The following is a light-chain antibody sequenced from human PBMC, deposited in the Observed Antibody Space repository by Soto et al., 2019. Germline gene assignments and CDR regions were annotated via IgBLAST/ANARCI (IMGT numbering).Light chain of an antibody. CDR1: QSVSSN. CDR2: GAS. V-gene: IGKV3-15*01. Sequence: EIVMTQSPATLSVSPGERATLSCRASQSVSSNLAWYQQKPGQAPRLLIYGASTRATGIPARFSGSGSGTEFTLTISSLQSEDLAVYYCQQYNNWPWTFGQGTKLDIK. CDR3: QQYNNWPWT. J-gene: IGKJ1*01.